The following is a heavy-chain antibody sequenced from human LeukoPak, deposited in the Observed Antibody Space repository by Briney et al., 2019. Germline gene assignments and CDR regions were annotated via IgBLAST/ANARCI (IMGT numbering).Heavy chain of an antibody. D-gene: IGHD2-2*01. Sequence: GASVKVSCKASGYTFTSYAMHWVRQAPGQRLEWMGWINAGNGNTKYSQKFQGRVTITRDTSASTAYMELSSLRSEDTAVYYCAREQDGCSSTSCYDYYYYGMDVWGQGTTVTVSS. J-gene: IGHJ6*02. CDR2: INAGNGNT. CDR1: GYTFTSYA. CDR3: AREQDGCSSTSCYDYYYYGMDV. V-gene: IGHV1-3*01.